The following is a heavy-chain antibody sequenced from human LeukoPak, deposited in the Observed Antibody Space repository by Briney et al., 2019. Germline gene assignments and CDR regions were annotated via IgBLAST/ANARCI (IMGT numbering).Heavy chain of an antibody. J-gene: IGHJ4*02. D-gene: IGHD4-23*01. Sequence: PGGSLRLSCAASGFTFSSYWMIWVRQAPGKGLEWVANIKQDGSEKYYVDSVKGRFTISRDNAKNSLYLQMNSLRAEDTAVYYCARDMATVVTPTWDYWGQGTLVTVSS. CDR3: ARDMATVVTPTWDY. CDR1: GFTFSSYW. CDR2: IKQDGSEK. V-gene: IGHV3-7*01.